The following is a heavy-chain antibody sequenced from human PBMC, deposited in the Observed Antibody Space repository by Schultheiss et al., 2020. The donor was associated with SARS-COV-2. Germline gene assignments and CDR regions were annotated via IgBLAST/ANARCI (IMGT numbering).Heavy chain of an antibody. V-gene: IGHV4-38-2*02. CDR1: GYSISSGYY. Sequence: SETLSLTCTVSGYSISSGYYWGWIRQPPGKGLEWIGEIYHSGSTNYNPSLKSRVTISVDTSKNQFSLKLSSVTAADTAVYYCAREGEDYDSSAYYDYWGQGTLVTVSS. D-gene: IGHD3-22*01. CDR3: AREGEDYDSSAYYDY. J-gene: IGHJ4*02. CDR2: IYHSGST.